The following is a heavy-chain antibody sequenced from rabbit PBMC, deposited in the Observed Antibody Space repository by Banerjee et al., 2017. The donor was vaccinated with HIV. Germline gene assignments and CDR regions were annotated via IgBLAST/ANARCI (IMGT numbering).Heavy chain of an antibody. Sequence: QEQLVESGGDLVQPEGSLTLTCTASGFSFSSGHDISWVRQAPGKGLEWIGCISAGSSGSTYYANWAKGRFTISKPPATTVTLQMSSLTAADTATYFCARDLAGVIGWNFNLWGPGTLGTFS. CDR3: ARDLAGVIGWNFNL. D-gene: IGHD4-1*01. V-gene: IGHV1S45*01. CDR2: ISAGSSGST. J-gene: IGHJ4*01. CDR1: GFSFSSGHD.